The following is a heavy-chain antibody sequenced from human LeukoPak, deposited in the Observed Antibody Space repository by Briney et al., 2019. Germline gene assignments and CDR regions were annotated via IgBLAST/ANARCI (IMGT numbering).Heavy chain of an antibody. D-gene: IGHD7-27*01. CDR1: GGSFSGYC. Sequence: SETLSLTCAVYGGSFSGYCWSWIRQPPGKGLEWIGEINHSGSTNYNPSLKSRVTISVDTSKNQFSLKLSSVTAADTAVYYCARRDWGSSMDYWGQGTLVTVSS. CDR3: ARRDWGSSMDY. V-gene: IGHV4-34*01. J-gene: IGHJ4*02. CDR2: INHSGST.